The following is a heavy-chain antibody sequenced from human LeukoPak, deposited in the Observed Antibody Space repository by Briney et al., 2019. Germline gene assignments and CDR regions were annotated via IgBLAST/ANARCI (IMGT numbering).Heavy chain of an antibody. V-gene: IGHV3-74*01. J-gene: IGHJ4*02. Sequence: GGSLRLSCAASGFTFSYNWMHWVRQAPGKGLVWVSRISSDGRTTHYADSVKGRFTISRDSAKNTLFLQMNDLRAEDTAVYYCLGYYSGSPNWGQGTLVTVSS. CDR2: ISSDGRTT. CDR3: LGYYSGSPN. CDR1: GFTFSYNW. D-gene: IGHD3-10*01.